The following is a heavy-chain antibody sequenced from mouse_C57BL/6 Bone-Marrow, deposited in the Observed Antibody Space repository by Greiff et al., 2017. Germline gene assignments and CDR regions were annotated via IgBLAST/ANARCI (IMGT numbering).Heavy chain of an antibody. D-gene: IGHD2-10*02. Sequence: EVKLMESGGDLVKPGGSLKLSCAASGFTFSSYGMSWVRQTPDKRLEWVATISSGGSYTYYPDSVKGRFTISRDNAKNTLYLQMSSLKSEDTAMYYCARQYDLDYWGQGTTLTVSS. V-gene: IGHV5-6*01. CDR2: ISSGGSYT. J-gene: IGHJ2*01. CDR3: ARQYDLDY. CDR1: GFTFSSYG.